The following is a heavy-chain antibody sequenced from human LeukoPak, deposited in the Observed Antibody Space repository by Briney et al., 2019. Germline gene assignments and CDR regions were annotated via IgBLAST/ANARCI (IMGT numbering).Heavy chain of an antibody. CDR2: ISGSGVST. CDR1: GFTFSSYA. CDR3: AKDCSSTSCPTSDY. D-gene: IGHD2-2*01. Sequence: GGSLRLSCAASGFTFSSYAMSWVRQAPGKGLEWVSAISGSGVSTYYTDSVKGRFTISRDNSKNTLYLQMNSLRAEDTAVYYCAKDCSSTSCPTSDYWGQGTLVTVSS. J-gene: IGHJ4*02. V-gene: IGHV3-23*01.